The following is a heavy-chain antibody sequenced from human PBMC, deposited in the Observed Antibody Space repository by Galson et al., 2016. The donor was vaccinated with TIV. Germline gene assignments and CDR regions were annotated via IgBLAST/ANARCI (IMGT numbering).Heavy chain of an antibody. J-gene: IGHJ3*02. CDR1: GGSISGGTYS. CDR3: ARGERPSVPDAMQAFDI. D-gene: IGHD2-2*01. V-gene: IGHV4-30-2*01. Sequence: TLSLTCAVSGGSISGGTYSWSWIRQPPGKGLEWIGYIFQTGSTYYNPSLMSLKSRVTISLDISKNQFSLKVKSVTAADTAMYHCARGERPSVPDAMQAFDIWGQGTMVAVSS. CDR2: IFQTGST.